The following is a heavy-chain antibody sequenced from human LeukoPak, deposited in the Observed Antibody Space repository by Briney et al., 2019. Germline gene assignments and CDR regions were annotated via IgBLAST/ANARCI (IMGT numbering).Heavy chain of an antibody. V-gene: IGHV1-8*03. CDR3: ARGVRVVPAAILFYYYYYMDV. CDR1: GYTFTSYG. D-gene: IGHD2-2*01. CDR2: MNPNSGNT. Sequence: ASVKVSCKASGYTFTSYGINWVRQATGQGLEWMGWMNPNSGNTGYAQKFQGRVTITRNTSISTAYMELSSLRSEDTAVYYCARGVRVVPAAILFYYYYYMDVWGKGTTVTVSS. J-gene: IGHJ6*03.